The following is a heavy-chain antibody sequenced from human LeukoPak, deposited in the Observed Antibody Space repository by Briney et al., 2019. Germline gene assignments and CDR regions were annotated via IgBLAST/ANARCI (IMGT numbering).Heavy chain of an antibody. D-gene: IGHD1-26*01. J-gene: IGHJ3*02. CDR2: IYYSGIT. V-gene: IGHV4-59*12. CDR3: GRSRGRKAEVGRGGAWDI. CDR1: GGSITSDY. Sequence: SETLSLTCTVSGGSITSDYWNWIRQPPGKGLEWIGYIYYSGITNYNPPLKSRVTISVDTSKNQFSLELSSVTAADTAVYYCGRSRGRKAEVGRGGAWDIGGKGKMFNVS.